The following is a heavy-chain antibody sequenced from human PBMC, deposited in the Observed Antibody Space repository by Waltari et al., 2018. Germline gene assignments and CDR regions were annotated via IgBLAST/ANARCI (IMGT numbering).Heavy chain of an antibody. J-gene: IGHJ3*02. V-gene: IGHV4-38-2*01. Sequence: QVQLQESGPGLVKPSETLSLTCAVSGYSISSGYYWAWIRQPPGNGLEWIGSIYHSGSTYYNPSLKSRVTISVDTSKNQFSLKLSSVTAADTAVYYCARPIPVVGAFDIWGQGTMVTVSS. CDR2: IYHSGST. CDR3: ARPIPVVGAFDI. CDR1: GYSISSGYY. D-gene: IGHD2-2*01.